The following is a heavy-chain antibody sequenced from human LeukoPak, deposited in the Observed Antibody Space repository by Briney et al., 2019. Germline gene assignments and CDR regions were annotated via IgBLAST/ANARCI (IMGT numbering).Heavy chain of an antibody. CDR3: ARAVGATTGIDY. V-gene: IGHV1-2*02. Sequence: ASVKVSCKASGYTFTGYYMHWARQAPGQGLEWMGWINPNSGGTNYAQKFQGRVTMTRDTSISTAYMELSRLRSDDTAVYYCARAVGATTGIDYWGQGTLVTVSS. D-gene: IGHD1-26*01. CDR1: GYTFTGYY. CDR2: INPNSGGT. J-gene: IGHJ4*02.